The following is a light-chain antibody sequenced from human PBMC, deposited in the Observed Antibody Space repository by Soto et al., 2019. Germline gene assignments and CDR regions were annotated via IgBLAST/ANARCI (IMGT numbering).Light chain of an antibody. CDR2: NTT. CDR1: SGSVSTSYY. J-gene: IGLJ2*01. CDR3: ALYVGSGTVV. V-gene: IGLV8-61*01. Sequence: TVVTQEPSFSVSPGGSVILTCGLTSGSVSTSYYPRWYQQSPGLAPRTLIYNTTTRSSGVPDRFSGSILGNKAALTITGAQSDDESDYLCALYVGSGTVVFGGGTKVTVL.